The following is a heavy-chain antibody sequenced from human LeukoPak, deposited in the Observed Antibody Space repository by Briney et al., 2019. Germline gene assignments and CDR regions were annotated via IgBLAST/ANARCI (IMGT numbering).Heavy chain of an antibody. Sequence: SGPTLVNPTQTLTLTCTFSGFSLTTSGVGVGWIRQPPGKALVWLALIYWDGDERYSPSLKSRLTITKDTSKNQVVLTMTNMDPVDTATYYCGHSRQPRVLDYWGQGTLVTVSS. CDR1: GFSLTTSGVG. CDR2: IYWDGDE. J-gene: IGHJ4*02. CDR3: GHSRQPRVLDY. V-gene: IGHV2-5*02. D-gene: IGHD1-14*01.